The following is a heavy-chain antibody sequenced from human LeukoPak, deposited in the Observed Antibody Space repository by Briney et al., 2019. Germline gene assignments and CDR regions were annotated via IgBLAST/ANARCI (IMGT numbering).Heavy chain of an antibody. V-gene: IGHV1-2*02. D-gene: IGHD6-13*01. CDR3: ATPSSSSWYGFDP. Sequence: ASVKVSCKTSGYTFTCYYIHWVRQAPGQGLEWMGWIDPNSGGTNYAQKFQGRVTMTRDTSISTAYMELSRLTSADTAVYRCATPSSSSWYGFDPWGQGTLVTVSS. CDR2: IDPNSGGT. J-gene: IGHJ5*02. CDR1: GYTFTCYY.